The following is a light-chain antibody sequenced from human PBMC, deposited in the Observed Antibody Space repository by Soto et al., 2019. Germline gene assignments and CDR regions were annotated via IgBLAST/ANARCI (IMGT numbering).Light chain of an antibody. Sequence: EIVLTESPATLSLSPGNRATLSCRASQSVRGSLAWYQQKPGQAPRLLIYDASNRATGIPARFSGSGSGTDFTLTITSLEPEDFAVYYCQQRSNWPSTFGGGTKVEI. J-gene: IGKJ4*01. CDR2: DAS. V-gene: IGKV3-11*01. CDR1: QSVRGS. CDR3: QQRSNWPST.